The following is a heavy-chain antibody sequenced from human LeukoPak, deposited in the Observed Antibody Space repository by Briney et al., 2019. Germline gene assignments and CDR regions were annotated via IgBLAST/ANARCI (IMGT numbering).Heavy chain of an antibody. V-gene: IGHV3-21*01. CDR1: GFTFSSYA. Sequence: GGSLRLSCAASGFTFSSYAMSWVRQAPGKGLEWVSSISSSSSYIYYADSVKGRFTISRDNAKNSLYLQMNSLRAEDTAVYYCARVGGTAMVKYYFDYWGQGTLVTVSS. J-gene: IGHJ4*02. CDR2: ISSSSSYI. CDR3: ARVGGTAMVKYYFDY. D-gene: IGHD5-18*01.